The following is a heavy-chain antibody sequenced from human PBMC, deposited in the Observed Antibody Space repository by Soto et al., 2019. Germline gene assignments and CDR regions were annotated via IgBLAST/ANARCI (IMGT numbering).Heavy chain of an antibody. J-gene: IGHJ4*02. V-gene: IGHV4-31*03. Sequence: TLSLTFTVSGGSIISGGYYWNLIRQHPGKGLEWIGYIYYSGSTYYNPSLKSRVTISIDTSKNQFSLKLTSVTAADTAVYYCARDLRLDYWGQGTLVTVSS. D-gene: IGHD2-21*02. CDR3: ARDLRLDY. CDR2: IYYSGST. CDR1: GGSIISGGYY.